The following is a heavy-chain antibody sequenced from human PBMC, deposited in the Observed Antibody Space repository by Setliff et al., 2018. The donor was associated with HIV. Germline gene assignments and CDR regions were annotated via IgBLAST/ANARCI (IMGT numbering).Heavy chain of an antibody. J-gene: IGHJ2*01. V-gene: IGHV4-59*11. CDR2: IYYSGST. Sequence: SETLSLTCTVSGGSISSHYWSWIRQPPGKGLEWIGSIYYSGSTNYNPSLKSRVTISVDTSKYQFSLKLSSVTAADTAVYYCARGVPGGDWYFDLWGRGTLVTVSS. CDR3: ARGVPGGDWYFDL. CDR1: GGSISSHY.